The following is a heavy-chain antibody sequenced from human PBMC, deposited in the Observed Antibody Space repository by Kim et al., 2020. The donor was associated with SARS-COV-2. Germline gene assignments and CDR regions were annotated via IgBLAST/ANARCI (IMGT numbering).Heavy chain of an antibody. D-gene: IGHD1-26*01. Sequence: GGSLRLSCAASGFTFSSYAMHWVRQAPGKGLEWVAVISYDGSNKYYADSVKGRFTISRDNSKNTLYLQMNSLRAEDTAVYYCTAWYSGSSQAGGHYWGQGTLVTVSS. CDR1: GFTFSSYA. CDR2: ISYDGSNK. V-gene: IGHV3-30*04. CDR3: TAWYSGSSQAGGHY. J-gene: IGHJ4*02.